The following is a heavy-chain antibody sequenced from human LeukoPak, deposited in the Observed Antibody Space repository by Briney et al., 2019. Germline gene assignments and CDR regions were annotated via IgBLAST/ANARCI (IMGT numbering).Heavy chain of an antibody. CDR1: GYTFTSYG. CDR3: ARSEQFPYYMDV. D-gene: IGHD6-19*01. J-gene: IGHJ6*03. CDR2: ISTYNDNT. Sequence: ASVKVSCKASGYTFTSYGLSWVRQAPGQGLEWMGWISTYNDNTHYAQKFQGRVTMTTDTSTNTAYMELRSLRSEDTAVYYCARSEQFPYYMDVWGKGTTVTVSS. V-gene: IGHV1-18*01.